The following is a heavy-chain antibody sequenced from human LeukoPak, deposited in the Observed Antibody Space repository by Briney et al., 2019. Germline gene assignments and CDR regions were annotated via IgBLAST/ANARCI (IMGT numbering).Heavy chain of an antibody. CDR1: RFTFSSYS. V-gene: IGHV3-21*01. Sequence: GGSLRLSCAASRFTFSSYSMNWVRQAPGKGLEWVSSISSGSSFIYYADSVKGRFIISRDNAKNSLYLQMNSLRAEDTAVYYCARDSGSPQDAFDIWGQGTMVTVSS. CDR3: ARDSGSPQDAFDI. CDR2: ISSGSSFI. J-gene: IGHJ3*02. D-gene: IGHD6-13*01.